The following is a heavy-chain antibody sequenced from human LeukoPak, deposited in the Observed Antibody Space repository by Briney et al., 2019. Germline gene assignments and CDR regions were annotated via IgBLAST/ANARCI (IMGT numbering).Heavy chain of an antibody. CDR2: ISSSGSYI. D-gene: IGHD6-19*01. Sequence: GGSLRLSCAASGFTFSHYGMNWVRQAPGRGLEWVSSISSSGSYIHYADSVKGRFTIFRDNAQTSLYLQMNSLRADDTAVYYCARAPSSAWVFDYWGQGTLVTVSS. CDR1: GFTFSHYG. CDR3: ARAPSSAWVFDY. V-gene: IGHV3-21*01. J-gene: IGHJ4*02.